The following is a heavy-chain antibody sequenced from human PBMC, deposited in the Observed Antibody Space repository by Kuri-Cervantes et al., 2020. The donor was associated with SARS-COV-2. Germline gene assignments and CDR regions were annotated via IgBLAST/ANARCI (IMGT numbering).Heavy chain of an antibody. V-gene: IGHV5-51*01. D-gene: IGHD3-22*01. J-gene: IGHJ6*02. CDR2: IYPGDSDT. Sequence: GESLKIPCKGSGYSFTSYWIGWVRQMPGKGLEWMGIIYPGDSDTRYSPYFQGRVTISADKSISTAYLQWSSLKASDTAMYYCARRGIGYDSSGYYFTGMDVWGQGTTVTVSS. CDR1: GYSFTSYW. CDR3: ARRGIGYDSSGYYFTGMDV.